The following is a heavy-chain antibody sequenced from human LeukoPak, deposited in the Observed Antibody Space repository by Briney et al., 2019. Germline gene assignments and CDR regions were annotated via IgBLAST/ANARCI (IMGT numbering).Heavy chain of an antibody. CDR1: GFTFSDYY. CDR2: ISSSSSYT. CDR3: ARDSTPDYYYGMDV. Sequence: PGGSRRLSCAASGFTFSDYYMSWIRQAPGKGLEWVSYISSSSSYTNYADSVKGRFTISRDNAKNSLYLQMNSLRVEDTAVYYCARDSTPDYYYGMDVWGQGTTVTVSS. V-gene: IGHV3-11*05. J-gene: IGHJ6*02.